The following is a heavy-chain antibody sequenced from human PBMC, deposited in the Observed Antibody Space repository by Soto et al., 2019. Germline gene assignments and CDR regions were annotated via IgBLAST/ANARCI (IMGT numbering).Heavy chain of an antibody. J-gene: IGHJ4*02. D-gene: IGHD6-13*01. Sequence: SVKVSCKASGGTFSSYAISWVRQAPGQGLEWMGGIIPIFGTANYAQKFQGRVTITADESTSTAYMELSSLRSEDTAVYYCARGAAAGQQAFGYWGQGTLVTVSS. CDR3: ARGAAAGQQAFGY. V-gene: IGHV1-69*13. CDR1: GGTFSSYA. CDR2: IIPIFGTA.